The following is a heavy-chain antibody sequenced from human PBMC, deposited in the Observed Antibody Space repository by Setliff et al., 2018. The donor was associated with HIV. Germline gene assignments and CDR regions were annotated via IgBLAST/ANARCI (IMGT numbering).Heavy chain of an antibody. CDR2: VYYSGST. V-gene: IGHV4-39*07. CDR3: ARDSDGSSYYHFAH. CDR1: GGSIEFSSYY. D-gene: IGHD3-22*01. Sequence: PSETLSLTCSVSGGSIEFSSYYWGWIRQPPGKGLEWIGSVYYSGSTYYNPSLKSRLTISVDTSTNKFSLKLSSVTAADTAVYYCARDSDGSSYYHFAHWSQGTLVTVSS. J-gene: IGHJ4*02.